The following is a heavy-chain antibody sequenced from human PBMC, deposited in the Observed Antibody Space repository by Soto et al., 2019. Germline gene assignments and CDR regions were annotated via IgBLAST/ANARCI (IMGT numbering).Heavy chain of an antibody. Sequence: GGSLRLSCAGSGFTFNNFWMHWVRQAPGKGLVWVARINTDGSVTSHADSVKGRFTISRDNAKSTLYLQMNSLRAEDSAMYYCARQTGLGATNYWGRGTMVTVSS. CDR2: INTDGSVT. D-gene: IGHD1-26*01. CDR3: ARQTGLGATNY. V-gene: IGHV3-74*01. CDR1: GFTFNNFW. J-gene: IGHJ4*02.